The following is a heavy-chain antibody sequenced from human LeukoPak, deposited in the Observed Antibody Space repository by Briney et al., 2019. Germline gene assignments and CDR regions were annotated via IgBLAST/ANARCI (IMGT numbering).Heavy chain of an antibody. CDR3: ARSSPGAAYFDY. CDR2: IRTSTEGANYA. J-gene: IGHJ4*02. V-gene: IGHV3-48*02. Sequence: GGSLRLSCATSGFTFTDYPMNWVRQAPGKGLEWVSNIRTSTEGANYAIYADSVKGRVTFSRDDAKNSLYLQMNSLRDEDTAVYYCARSSPGAAYFDYWGQGTLVTVSS. CDR1: GFTFTDYP. D-gene: IGHD4/OR15-4a*01.